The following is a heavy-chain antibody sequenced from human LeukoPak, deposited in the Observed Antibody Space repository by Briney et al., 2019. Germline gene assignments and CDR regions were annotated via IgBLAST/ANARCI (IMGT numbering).Heavy chain of an antibody. D-gene: IGHD3-3*01. CDR3: ARERNYDFWSGYSPVIDY. CDR1: GFTFSTYW. Sequence: GGSLRLSCAASGFTFSTYWMYWVRQAPGKGLVWVSRIKPDGSGTYYADSVKGRFTVSRDNARNTLYLQMNSLRAEDTAVYYCARERNYDFWSGYSPVIDYWGQGTLVTVSS. V-gene: IGHV3-74*01. CDR2: IKPDGSGT. J-gene: IGHJ4*02.